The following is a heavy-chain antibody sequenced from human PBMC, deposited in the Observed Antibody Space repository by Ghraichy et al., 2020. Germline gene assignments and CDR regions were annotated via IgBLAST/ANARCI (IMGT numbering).Heavy chain of an antibody. V-gene: IGHV3-64D*06. J-gene: IGHJ4*02. CDR3: VERIQPGGQSDF. CDR1: GFTFSHYA. CDR2: ISREGSGT. D-gene: IGHD5-18*01. Sequence: GGSLRLSCSASGFTFSHYAMHWVRQAPGRRLEYVSAISREGSGTYYADSVRGRFSMSRDNSRNTLYLQMRSLRPEDTPMYNCVERIQPGGQSDFLGQGTLVTVST.